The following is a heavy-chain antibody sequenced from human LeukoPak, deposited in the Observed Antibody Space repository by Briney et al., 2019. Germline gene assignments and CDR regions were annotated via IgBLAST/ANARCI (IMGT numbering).Heavy chain of an antibody. CDR1: GDSISSSSYS. D-gene: IGHD6-19*01. CDR3: ARYRSGWYRLDY. CDR2: MYYSGST. V-gene: IGHV4-39*01. J-gene: IGHJ4*02. Sequence: SETLSLTCTVSGDSISSSSYSWGWIRQPPGKGLEWIAYMYYSGSTYYNPSLKSRVTISIDTSKNQFSLKLSSVTAADSAVYYCARYRSGWYRLDYWGQGTLVTVSS.